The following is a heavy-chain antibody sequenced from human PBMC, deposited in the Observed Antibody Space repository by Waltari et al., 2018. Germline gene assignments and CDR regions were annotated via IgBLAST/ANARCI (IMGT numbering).Heavy chain of an antibody. CDR1: GGSFSAYY. D-gene: IGHD3-9*01. J-gene: IGHJ6*02. Sequence: QVQLQQWGAGLLKPSETLSLTCAVDGGSFSAYYWLWSWHRQPPGKGMEWMGEIANRGSTNYNSSLKSRVTISIDTSKNQFSLRLSSVTAADSAVYYCARAKREETTFRTYFYGMDVWGQGTTVTVSS. CDR2: IANRGST. V-gene: IGHV4-34*01. CDR3: ARAKREETTFRTYFYGMDV.